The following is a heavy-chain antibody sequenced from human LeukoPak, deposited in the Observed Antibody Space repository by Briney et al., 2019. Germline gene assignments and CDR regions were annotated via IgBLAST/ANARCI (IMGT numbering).Heavy chain of an antibody. CDR2: ISSSGSTI. CDR3: ARVLLWFGEPTRGMDV. J-gene: IGHJ6*02. CDR1: GFTFSSYE. Sequence: GGSLRLSCAASGFTFSSYEMNWVRQAPGKGLEWVSYISSSGSTIYYAASVKGRFTISRDNAKNSLYLQMNSLRAEGTAVYYCARVLLWFGEPTRGMDVWGQGTTVTVSS. V-gene: IGHV3-48*03. D-gene: IGHD3-10*01.